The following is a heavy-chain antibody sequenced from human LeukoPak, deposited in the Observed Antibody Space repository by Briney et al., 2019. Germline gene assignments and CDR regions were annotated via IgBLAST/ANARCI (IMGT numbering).Heavy chain of an antibody. D-gene: IGHD4-17*01. J-gene: IGHJ4*02. CDR3: AREPPYGQDPFDY. Sequence: GASVKVSCKASGYTFTGYYMHWVRQAPGQGLEWMGWINPNSGGTNYAQKFQGRVTMTRDTSISTAYMELSRLRSDDTAVYYCAREPPYGQDPFDYWGQGTLVTVSS. V-gene: IGHV1-2*02. CDR1: GYTFTGYY. CDR2: INPNSGGT.